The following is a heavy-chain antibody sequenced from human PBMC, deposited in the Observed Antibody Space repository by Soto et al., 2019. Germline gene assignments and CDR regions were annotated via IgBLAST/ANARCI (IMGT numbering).Heavy chain of an antibody. D-gene: IGHD3-16*02. CDR3: ARERGLDDYIWGSYRAYYFDY. J-gene: IGHJ4*02. V-gene: IGHV1-18*01. Sequence: GASVKVSCKASGYTFTSYGISWMRQAPGQGLEWMGWISAYNGNTNYAQKLQGGVTMTTDTSTSTAYMELRSLRSDDTAVYYCARERGLDDYIWGSYRAYYFDYWGQGTLVTVSS. CDR1: GYTFTSYG. CDR2: ISAYNGNT.